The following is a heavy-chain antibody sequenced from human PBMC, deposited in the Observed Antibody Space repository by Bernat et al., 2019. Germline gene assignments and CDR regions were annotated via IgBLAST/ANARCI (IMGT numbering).Heavy chain of an antibody. D-gene: IGHD2-21*01. J-gene: IGHJ4*02. Sequence: EVQLVESGGGLVKPGGSLRLSCAASGFTFSNAWMSWVRQAPGKGLEWVGRIKSKTDGGTTDYAAPVKGRFTISRDDSKNTLYLQMNSLKTEDTAVYYCTTPFCCGGDCYSLDYWGQGTLVTVSS. CDR2: IKSKTDGGTT. V-gene: IGHV3-15*01. CDR3: TTPFCCGGDCYSLDY. CDR1: GFTFSNAW.